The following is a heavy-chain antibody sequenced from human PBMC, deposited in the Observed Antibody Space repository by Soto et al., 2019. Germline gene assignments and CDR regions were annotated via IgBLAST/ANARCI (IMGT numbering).Heavy chain of an antibody. D-gene: IGHD2-15*01. V-gene: IGHV1-69*12. CDR1: GGTFSSYA. CDR3: ARTVVARPSYYCYGMDF. CDR2: IIPIFGTA. Sequence: QVQLVQSGAEVKKPGSSVKVSCKASGGTFSSYAISWVRQAPGQGLEWMGGIIPIFGTANYAQKFQGRVTITADESTSTAYMELSSLRSEDTAVYYCARTVVARPSYYCYGMDFWGQGTTVTVSS. J-gene: IGHJ6*02.